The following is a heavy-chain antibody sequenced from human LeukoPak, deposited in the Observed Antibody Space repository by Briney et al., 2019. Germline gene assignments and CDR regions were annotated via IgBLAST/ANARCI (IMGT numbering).Heavy chain of an antibody. CDR2: IYYSGST. CDR3: ARGSYYDFWSGYLGNYMDV. Sequence: SETLSLTCTVSGGSISSSSYYWGWIRQPPGKGLEWIGSIYYSGSTYYNPSLKSRVTISVDTSKNQFSLKLSSVTAADTAVYYCARGSYYDFWSGYLGNYMDVWGKGTTVTVSS. J-gene: IGHJ6*03. V-gene: IGHV4-39*07. CDR1: GGSISSSSYY. D-gene: IGHD3-3*01.